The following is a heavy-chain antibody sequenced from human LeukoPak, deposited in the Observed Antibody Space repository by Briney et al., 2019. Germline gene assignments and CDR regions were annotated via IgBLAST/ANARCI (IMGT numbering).Heavy chain of an antibody. J-gene: IGHJ3*02. CDR2: IIPILGIA. V-gene: IGHV1-69*04. CDR3: ASPRYIAAALDALDI. D-gene: IGHD6-13*01. Sequence: SVKVSCKASGGTFSSYAISWVRQAPGQGLEWMGRIIPILGIANYAQKFQGRVTITADKSTSTAYMELSSLRSEDTAVYYCASPRYIAAALDALDIWGQGTMVTVSS. CDR1: GGTFSSYA.